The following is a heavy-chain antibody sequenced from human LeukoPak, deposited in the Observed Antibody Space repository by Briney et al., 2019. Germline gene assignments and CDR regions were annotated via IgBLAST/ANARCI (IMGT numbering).Heavy chain of an antibody. CDR2: INPNSGAT. CDR1: GYTFTAYY. Sequence: GASVKVSCKASGYTFTAYYIHWLRQAPGQGLEWMGWINPNSGATNYAQKFQDRVTVTRDTSVGTAYMELSRLRSDDTAVYYCARDALKNYGDLYDYWGQGTLVTVSS. CDR3: ARDALKNYGDLYDY. D-gene: IGHD4-17*01. J-gene: IGHJ4*02. V-gene: IGHV1-2*02.